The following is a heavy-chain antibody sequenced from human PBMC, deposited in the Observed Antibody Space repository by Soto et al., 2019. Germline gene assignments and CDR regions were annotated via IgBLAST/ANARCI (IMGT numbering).Heavy chain of an antibody. V-gene: IGHV3-30-3*01. D-gene: IGHD4-4*01. Sequence: LRLSCAASGFTFSSYAMHWVRQAPGKGLEWVAVISYDGSNKYYADSVKGRFTISRDNSKNTLYLQMNSLRAEDTAVYYCASPYGGAPYSNYPTWFDPWGQGTLVTVSS. CDR2: ISYDGSNK. CDR3: ASPYGGAPYSNYPTWFDP. J-gene: IGHJ5*02. CDR1: GFTFSSYA.